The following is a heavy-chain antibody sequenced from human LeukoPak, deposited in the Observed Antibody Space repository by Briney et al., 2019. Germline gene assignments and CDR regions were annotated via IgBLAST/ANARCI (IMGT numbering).Heavy chain of an antibody. CDR1: GFTFSSNW. J-gene: IGHJ4*02. D-gene: IGHD1-26*01. CDR2: SNEDGNTT. Sequence: GGSLRLSCAASGFTFSSNWMHSVRQAPGKGLVWVSRSNEDGNTTNYADSVKGRFTISRDNAKNTLYLQMNSLTAEDTAVYYCVRDLGGRSGHWGQGTLVTVSS. V-gene: IGHV3-74*01. CDR3: VRDLGGRSGH.